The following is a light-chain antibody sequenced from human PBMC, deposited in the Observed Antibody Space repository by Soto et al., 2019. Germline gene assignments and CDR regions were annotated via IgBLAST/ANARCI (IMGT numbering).Light chain of an antibody. Sequence: EVVMTLSPATLSVSPGERATLSCKASQSVRNNLVWYLQKPGQAPRPIIYDATTRATGIPVRFSGSGSGTEFTLTISSLQSEDFAVYYCHQYGSSPQTFGRGTKVDIK. CDR2: DAT. CDR3: HQYGSSPQT. V-gene: IGKV3-15*01. J-gene: IGKJ1*01. CDR1: QSVRNN.